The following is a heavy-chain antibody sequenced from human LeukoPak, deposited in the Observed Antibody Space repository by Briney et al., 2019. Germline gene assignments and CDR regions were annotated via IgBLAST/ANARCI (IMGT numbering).Heavy chain of an antibody. J-gene: IGHJ6*03. D-gene: IGHD2-21*02. CDR3: ARTQDVTYYYYYMDV. V-gene: IGHV1-18*01. CDR2: ISLYNGNT. Sequence: ASVTVSCKASGYTFTSYGISWVRQAPGQGLEWMGWISLYNGNTNYAQKLQGRVTITTDTSTSTAYMEVRSLRSDDTAVYYCARTQDVTYYYYYMDVWGKGTTVTVSS. CDR1: GYTFTSYG.